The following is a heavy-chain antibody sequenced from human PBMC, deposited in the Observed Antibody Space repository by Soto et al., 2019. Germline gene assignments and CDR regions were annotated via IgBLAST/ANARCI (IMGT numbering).Heavy chain of an antibody. CDR2: ISAYNGNT. Sequence: QVQLVQSGAEVKKTGASVKVSCKASGYTFTSYGISWVRQAPGQGLEWMGWISAYNGNTNYAQKLQGRVTMTTDTSTSTAYMELRSLRSDDTAVYYCARDSSIAVASYYYYYYGMDVWGQGTTVTVSS. J-gene: IGHJ6*02. D-gene: IGHD6-19*01. V-gene: IGHV1-18*04. CDR3: ARDSSIAVASYYYYYYGMDV. CDR1: GYTFTSYG.